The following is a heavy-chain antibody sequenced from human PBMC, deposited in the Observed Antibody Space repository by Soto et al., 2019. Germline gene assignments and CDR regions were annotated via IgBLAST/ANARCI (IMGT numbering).Heavy chain of an antibody. J-gene: IGHJ4*02. Sequence: GGSLRLSCAASGFTVSNNHMTWVRQAAGKGLELVSFVHGGGSTSYADSVKGRFTISIDNSKNTLYLQMDSLRAEDTAIYYCAGRLTTAASLDYWGRGTLVTVSS. D-gene: IGHD3-16*01. CDR2: VHGGGST. CDR3: AGRLTTAASLDY. V-gene: IGHV3-53*01. CDR1: GFTVSNNH.